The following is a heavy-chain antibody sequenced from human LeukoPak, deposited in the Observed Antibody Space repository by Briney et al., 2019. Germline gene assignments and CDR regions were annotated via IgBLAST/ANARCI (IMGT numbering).Heavy chain of an antibody. CDR3: AIRYSSSCDEYFQD. CDR2: IDPSDSYT. J-gene: IGHJ1*01. Sequence: GESLRISCKGSGYRFTSYWISGVRQMSGKGREWRGTIDPSDSYTNYSRPFQGRFTISADKSISTAYLKWSSLKASDTAMYYCAIRYSSSCDEYFQDWGQGTLVTVSS. V-gene: IGHV5-10-1*01. D-gene: IGHD6-13*01. CDR1: GYRFTSYW.